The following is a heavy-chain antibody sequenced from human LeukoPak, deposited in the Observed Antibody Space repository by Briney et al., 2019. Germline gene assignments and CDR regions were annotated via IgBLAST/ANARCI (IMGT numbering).Heavy chain of an antibody. Sequence: GGSLRLSCAASGFTLSSYTMNWVRQAPGEGLEWVSAISGSGGSTYYADSVKGRFTISRDNSKNTLYLQMNSLRAEDTAVYYCGKKANPKGYWGQGTLVTVSS. D-gene: IGHD1-14*01. CDR2: ISGSGGST. J-gene: IGHJ4*02. CDR1: GFTLSSYT. V-gene: IGHV3-23*01. CDR3: GKKANPKGY.